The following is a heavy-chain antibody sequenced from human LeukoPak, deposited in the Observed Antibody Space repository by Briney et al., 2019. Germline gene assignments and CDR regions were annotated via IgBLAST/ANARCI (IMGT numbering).Heavy chain of an antibody. Sequence: ASVKVSCKASGYTFTTYGISWVRQAPGQGLEWMGIINPTAGSTYYAQKFQGRVTMTRDTSTTTVYMELSSLRSEDTAVYYCVRDRGTHTKYNHFDYWGQGTLVTVSS. CDR3: VRDRGTHTKYNHFDY. D-gene: IGHD1-14*01. CDR2: INPTAGST. V-gene: IGHV1-46*01. J-gene: IGHJ4*02. CDR1: GYTFTTYG.